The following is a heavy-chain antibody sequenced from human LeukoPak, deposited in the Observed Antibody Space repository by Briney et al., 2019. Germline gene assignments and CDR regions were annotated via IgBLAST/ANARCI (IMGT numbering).Heavy chain of an antibody. J-gene: IGHJ3*02. CDR2: INQDGSEK. D-gene: IGHD1-26*01. V-gene: IGHV3-7*01. Sequence: GGSLRLSCAASGFTFSRYEMNWVPQAPGKGLEWVANINQDGSEKYSVDSVKGRFTLSRDNAKNSLFLQMNSLRAEDTAVYYCARSGIVGATLIDAFDIWGQGKMVTVSS. CDR1: GFTFSRYE. CDR3: ARSGIVGATLIDAFDI.